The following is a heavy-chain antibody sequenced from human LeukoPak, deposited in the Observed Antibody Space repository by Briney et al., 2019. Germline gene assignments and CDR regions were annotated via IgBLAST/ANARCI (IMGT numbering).Heavy chain of an antibody. CDR1: GYTFTSYD. J-gene: IGHJ6*03. Sequence: ASVKVSCKASGYTFTSYDINWVRQATGQGLEWMGWMNPNSGNTGYAQKFQGRVTITRNTSISTAYMELSSLRSEDTAVYYCARSGEKHYDFWSGYYRRGPYYMDVWGKGTTVTVSS. V-gene: IGHV1-8*03. D-gene: IGHD3-3*01. CDR2: MNPNSGNT. CDR3: ARSGEKHYDFWSGYYRRGPYYMDV.